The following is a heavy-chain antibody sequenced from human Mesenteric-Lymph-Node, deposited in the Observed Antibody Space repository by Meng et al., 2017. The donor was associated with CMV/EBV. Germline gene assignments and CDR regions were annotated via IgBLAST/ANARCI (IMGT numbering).Heavy chain of an antibody. Sequence: GGSLRLSCAASGFTFSDYYMSWFRQVPGKGLEWVSYISSSGNTIFYADSVKGRFTISRDNAKNTLYLQMNSLRAEDTAVYYCARDYSDFWSGHYGMDVWGQGTTVTVSS. CDR2: ISSSGNTI. CDR3: ARDYSDFWSGHYGMDV. V-gene: IGHV3-11*04. J-gene: IGHJ6*02. CDR1: GFTFSDYY. D-gene: IGHD3-3*01.